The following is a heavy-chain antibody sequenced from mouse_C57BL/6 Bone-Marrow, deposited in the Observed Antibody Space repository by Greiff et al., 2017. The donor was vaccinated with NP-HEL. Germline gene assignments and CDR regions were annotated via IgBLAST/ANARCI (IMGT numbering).Heavy chain of an antibody. D-gene: IGHD2-4*01. CDR2: IYPGDGDT. CDR1: GYAFSSSW. V-gene: IGHV1-82*01. J-gene: IGHJ3*01. CDR3: AISLYYDYDLAWFAD. Sequence: QVQLQQSGPELVKPGASVKISCKASGYAFSSSWMNWVKQRPGQGLEWIGRIYPGDGDTNYNGKFKGKATLTADKSYSTAYMQLSSVTSEYSAVYCGAISLYYDYDLAWFADWGKGTLVTVAA.